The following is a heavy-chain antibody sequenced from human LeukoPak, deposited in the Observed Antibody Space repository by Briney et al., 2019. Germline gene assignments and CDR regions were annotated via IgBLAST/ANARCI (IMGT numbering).Heavy chain of an antibody. CDR3: AADPDTTMAFDC. CDR2: IVGDSADT. V-gene: IGHV1-58*02. J-gene: IGHJ4*02. CDR1: GFTFTSSS. D-gene: IGHD5-18*01. Sequence: SVKVSCKASGFTFTSSSIQWIRQARGQRLEWIGWIVGDSADTYYAQRFQERVTIARDMSTSTAYLELSSLRSEDTAVYYCAADPDTTMAFDCWGQGTLVTVSS.